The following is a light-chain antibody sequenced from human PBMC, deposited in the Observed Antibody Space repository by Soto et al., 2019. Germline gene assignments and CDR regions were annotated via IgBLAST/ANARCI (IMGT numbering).Light chain of an antibody. CDR2: KAS. V-gene: IGKV1-5*03. Sequence: DIQMTQSPSTLSASVGDRVTITCRASQSISSWLAWYQQKPGKAPKLLIYKASSLESGVPSRFSGGGSGTEFTLTISSLQPDDFATYYCQQYNSYSQDTFGQGTKLEIK. J-gene: IGKJ2*01. CDR3: QQYNSYSQDT. CDR1: QSISSW.